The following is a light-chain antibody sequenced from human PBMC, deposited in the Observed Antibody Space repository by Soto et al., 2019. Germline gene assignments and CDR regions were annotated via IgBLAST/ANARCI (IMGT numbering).Light chain of an antibody. J-gene: IGKJ2*01. CDR1: QSVSSY. CDR3: QHRSNWRYT. V-gene: IGKV3-11*01. CDR2: DAS. Sequence: EVVLTQSPATLSLSPGERATLSCRASQSVSSYLAWYQQKPGQAPRLLIYDASNRATAIPARFSGSGSGTGFTLTISSLEPEDFAVYYCQHRSNWRYTFGQGSKLEIK.